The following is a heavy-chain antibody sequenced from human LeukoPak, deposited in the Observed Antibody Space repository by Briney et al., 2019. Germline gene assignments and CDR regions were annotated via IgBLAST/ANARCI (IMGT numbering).Heavy chain of an antibody. CDR1: GFTFDDYA. D-gene: IGHD6-19*01. CDR2: ISWNSGSI. V-gene: IGHV3-9*01. J-gene: IGHJ4*02. Sequence: PGGSLRLSCAASGFTFDDYAMHWVRQAPGKGLEWVSGISWNSGSIGYADSVKGRFTISRDNAKNSLYLQMNSLRAEDTALYYCATSSGWSYYSDYWGQGTLVTVSS. CDR3: ATSSGWSYYSDY.